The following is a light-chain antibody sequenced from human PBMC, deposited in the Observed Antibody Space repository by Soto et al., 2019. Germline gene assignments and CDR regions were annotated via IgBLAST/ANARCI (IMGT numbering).Light chain of an antibody. CDR2: EVN. CDR1: SSDVCSYNR. CDR3: SLYISGSTYV. V-gene: IGLV2-18*01. J-gene: IGLJ1*01. Sequence: HSALTQPPSGSGSPGLSVTISFSGTSSDVCSYNRLSWYQQPPGPAPKLIMYEVNTRPSGVPDRFSGSKSGSTASLTISGLQAEDEADYYCSLYISGSTYVFGTGTKVTVL.